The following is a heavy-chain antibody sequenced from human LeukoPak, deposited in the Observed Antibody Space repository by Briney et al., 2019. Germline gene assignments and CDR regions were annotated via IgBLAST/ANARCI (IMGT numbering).Heavy chain of an antibody. V-gene: IGHV4-31*03. CDR2: IYHSGIT. Sequence: PSQTLSLTCTVSGGSISSGGYYWSWIRQHPGKDLEWIGYIYHSGITYYNPSLKSRVTISVDTSRNQFSLKVRSVTAADTAVYYCAREASSGSRVDYWGQGTLVTVSS. CDR3: AREASSGSRVDY. J-gene: IGHJ4*02. CDR1: GGSISSGGYY. D-gene: IGHD6-19*01.